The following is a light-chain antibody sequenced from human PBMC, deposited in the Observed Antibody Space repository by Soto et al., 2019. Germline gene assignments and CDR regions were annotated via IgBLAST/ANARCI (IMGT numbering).Light chain of an antibody. Sequence: EIVLTQSPGTQSLSPGQRATLSCRASQSVSSTYLAWYQQKPGQAPRLLIYAASSRATGIPDRFSGSGSGTDFTLTISRLEPEDFAVYYCQQYGDSPPYRFGQGTKVDI. CDR3: QQYGDSPPYR. V-gene: IGKV3-20*01. CDR1: QSVSSTY. J-gene: IGKJ2*03. CDR2: AAS.